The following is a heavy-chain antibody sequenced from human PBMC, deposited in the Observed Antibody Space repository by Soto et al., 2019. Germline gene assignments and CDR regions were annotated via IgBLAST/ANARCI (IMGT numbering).Heavy chain of an antibody. J-gene: IGHJ4*02. CDR3: ARDGSYGDSYYFDY. D-gene: IGHD4-17*01. V-gene: IGHV3-30-3*01. CDR1: GFTYSTYT. CDR2: ISYDGNNK. Sequence: PGGSLRLSCAASGFTYSTYTMHWVRQAPGKGLEWVAVISYDGNNKFYADSVKGRFTISRDSTKQTLYLQMNSLRAEDTAVYYCARDGSYGDSYYFDYWGQGTLVTAPQ.